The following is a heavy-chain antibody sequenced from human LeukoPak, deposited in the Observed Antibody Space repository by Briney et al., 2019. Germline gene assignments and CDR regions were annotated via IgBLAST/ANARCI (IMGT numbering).Heavy chain of an antibody. Sequence: GGSLRLSCSASGFTFSTYAMHWVRQAPGKGLEYVSAISSNGGNAYYADSAKGRFTISRDNSKNTLYLQMNSLRAEDTAVYYCAKDGYSYDYGSYFDYWGQGTLVTVSS. CDR3: AKDGYSYDYGSYFDY. V-gene: IGHV3-64*04. CDR1: GFTFSTYA. D-gene: IGHD5-18*01. CDR2: ISSNGGNA. J-gene: IGHJ4*02.